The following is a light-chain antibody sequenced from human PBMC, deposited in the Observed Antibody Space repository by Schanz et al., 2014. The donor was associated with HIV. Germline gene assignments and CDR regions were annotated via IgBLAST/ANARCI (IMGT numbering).Light chain of an antibody. CDR2: NNN. CDR3: SSYTSSLTRV. V-gene: IGLV1-40*01. J-gene: IGLJ1*01. Sequence: QSVLTQPPSVSGAPGQRVTISCTGGSSNLGTNFQVHWYQQLPGTAPKLLIYNNNIRPSGVPDRFSGSKSGTSASLAITGLQPEDEADYFCSSYTSSLTRVFGTGTKLTVL. CDR1: SSNLGTNFQ.